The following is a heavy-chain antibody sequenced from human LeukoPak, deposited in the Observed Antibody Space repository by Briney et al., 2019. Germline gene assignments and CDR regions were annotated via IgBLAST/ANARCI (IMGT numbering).Heavy chain of an antibody. Sequence: PGRSLRLSCAASGFTFSNFGMHWVRQAPGKGLEWVAVIWYDASNKYHADSVKGRFTISRDNSKNTLYLQMNSLRAEDTAVYYCARGGYHAYYLDYWGQGSLVTVSS. J-gene: IGHJ4*02. CDR1: GFTFSNFG. CDR2: IWYDASNK. V-gene: IGHV3-33*01. CDR3: ARGGYHAYYLDY. D-gene: IGHD5-18*01.